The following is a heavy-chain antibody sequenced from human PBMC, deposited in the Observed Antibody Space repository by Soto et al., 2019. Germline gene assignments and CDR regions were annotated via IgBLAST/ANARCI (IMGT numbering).Heavy chain of an antibody. CDR1: GGSVSSGSHY. CDR2: MYHSGST. J-gene: IGHJ4*02. CDR3: AIAPIAVPGKYFDD. D-gene: IGHD6-19*01. Sequence: PSETLSLTCTVSGGSVSSGSHYWSWIRQPPGKGLEWIGYMYHSGSTNYNPSLRGRVTMSVDTSKNQFSLKLSSVTAADTAFYYCAIAPIAVPGKYFDDWGQGSLVIGSS. V-gene: IGHV4-61*01.